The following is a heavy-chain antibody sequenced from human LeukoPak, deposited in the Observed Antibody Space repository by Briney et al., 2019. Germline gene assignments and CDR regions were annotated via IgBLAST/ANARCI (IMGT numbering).Heavy chain of an antibody. CDR1: EFTFRSYD. CDR3: ARRSGIPVAGAFDY. Sequence: GGSLRLSCVASEFTFRSYDMHWVRQAPGKGLEWVAVISYDGSNKDYADSVKGRFTISRDNTKNTLFLQMNSLRAEDTAVYYCARRSGIPVAGAFDYWGQGTLVTVSS. J-gene: IGHJ4*02. V-gene: IGHV3-30*03. CDR2: ISYDGSNK. D-gene: IGHD6-19*01.